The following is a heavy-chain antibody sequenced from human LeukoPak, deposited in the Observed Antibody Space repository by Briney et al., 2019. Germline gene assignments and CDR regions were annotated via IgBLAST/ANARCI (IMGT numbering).Heavy chain of an antibody. CDR3: TKSDGYGLIRI. CDR2: IYYNGNT. CDR1: GGSIGTTYY. Sequence: SETLSLTCSVSGGSIGTTYYWGVIRQPPGKGLEWIAAIYYNGNTYYNSSLKSRVTISLDTSKNQFSLKVISMTAANTAAYYCTKSDGYGLIRICGRGTMVTVSS. V-gene: IGHV4-39*07. J-gene: IGHJ3*02. D-gene: IGHD3-10*01.